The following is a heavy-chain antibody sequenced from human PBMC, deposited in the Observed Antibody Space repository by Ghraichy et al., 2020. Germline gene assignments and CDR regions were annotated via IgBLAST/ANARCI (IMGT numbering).Heavy chain of an antibody. D-gene: IGHD2-2*01. CDR1: GYTFTGYY. CDR3: AREKLPGRYCSSTSCYHYYYYYGMDV. V-gene: IGHV1-2*05. J-gene: IGHJ6*02. Sequence: ASVKVSCKASGYTFTGYYMHWVRQAPGQGLEWMGRINPNSGGTNYAQKFQGRVTMTRDTSISTAYMELSRLRSDDTVVYYCAREKLPGRYCSSTSCYHYYYYYGMDVWGQGTTVTVSS. CDR2: INPNSGGT.